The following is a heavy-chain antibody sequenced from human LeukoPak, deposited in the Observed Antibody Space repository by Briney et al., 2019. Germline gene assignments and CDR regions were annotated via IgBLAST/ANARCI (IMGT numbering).Heavy chain of an antibody. D-gene: IGHD4-17*01. Sequence: GGSLRLSCAASGFTFSYFAMHWGRQAPGKGLEWVTVISYDGNDKYYADSVKGRFSISRDDSRNRVYLQMSSLRPEDTAVYYCARPNDYGDYRYLDRWRRRTLVTVFS. J-gene: IGHJ2*01. CDR2: ISYDGNDK. CDR1: GFTFSYFA. CDR3: ARPNDYGDYRYLDR. V-gene: IGHV3-30*15.